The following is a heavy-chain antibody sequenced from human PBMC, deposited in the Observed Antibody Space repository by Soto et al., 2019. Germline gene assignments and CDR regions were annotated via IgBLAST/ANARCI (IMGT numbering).Heavy chain of an antibody. V-gene: IGHV3-23*01. J-gene: IGHJ6*03. CDR1: GFTFSSYA. CDR2: ISGSGGST. Sequence: GGSLRLSCAASGFTFSSYAMGWVRQAPGKGLEWVSAISGSGGSTYYADSVKGRFTISRDNSKNTLYLQMNSLRAEDTAVYYCAKDYGDYGLYYYYYMDVWGKGTTVTVSS. D-gene: IGHD4-17*01. CDR3: AKDYGDYGLYYYYYMDV.